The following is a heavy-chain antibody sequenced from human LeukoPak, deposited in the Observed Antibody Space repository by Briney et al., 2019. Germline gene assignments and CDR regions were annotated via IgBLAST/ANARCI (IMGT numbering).Heavy chain of an antibody. CDR2: INHSGST. Sequence: PAETLSLTCAVYGGSFSGYYWSWIRQPPGKGLEWIGEINHSGSTNYNPSLKSRVTISVDTSKNQFSLKLSSVTAADTAVYYCARSRAYCSSTSCTRWFDPWGQGT. D-gene: IGHD2-2*01. CDR3: ARSRAYCSSTSCTRWFDP. V-gene: IGHV4-34*01. J-gene: IGHJ5*02. CDR1: GGSFSGYY.